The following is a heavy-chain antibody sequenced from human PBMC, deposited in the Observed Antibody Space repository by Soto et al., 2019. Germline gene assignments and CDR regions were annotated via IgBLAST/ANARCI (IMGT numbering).Heavy chain of an antibody. Sequence: QVQLVQSGAEVKKPGASVKVSCKAYDYTFTSYGISWGRQAPGQGLEWMGWISAYNGNTKYIQKFQGRVTMTTDTSTSTAYMELRSLTSDDTAVYYCARDFYGDSGHFDYWGQGTLVTVSS. CDR1: DYTFTSYG. V-gene: IGHV1-18*01. CDR3: ARDFYGDSGHFDY. CDR2: ISAYNGNT. J-gene: IGHJ4*02. D-gene: IGHD4-17*01.